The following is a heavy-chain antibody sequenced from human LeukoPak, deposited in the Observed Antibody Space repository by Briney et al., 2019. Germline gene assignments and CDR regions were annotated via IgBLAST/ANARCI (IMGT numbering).Heavy chain of an antibody. CDR3: ARDAHLGGVFDI. Sequence: RSGGSLRLSCAASGFTFDDYAMSWVRQAPGKGLEWVSGINWNGGSTGYVDSVKGRFAISRDNAKNSLYLQMNSLRGEDTALYYCARDAHLGGVFDIWGQGTMVTVSS. CDR2: INWNGGST. J-gene: IGHJ3*02. CDR1: GFTFDDYA. V-gene: IGHV3-20*04. D-gene: IGHD2-15*01.